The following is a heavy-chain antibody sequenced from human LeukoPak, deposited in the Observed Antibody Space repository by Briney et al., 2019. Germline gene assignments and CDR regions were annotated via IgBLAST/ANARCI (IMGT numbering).Heavy chain of an antibody. J-gene: IGHJ4*02. Sequence: GESLKISCKGSGYSFTSYWIVWVRQMPGKGLEWMGIIYPGGSETRYDPSFQGQVTILADSSTSTAYLQWSSLRASDTAMYYCARASRDGYNQNFDHWGQGTLVTVSS. CDR1: GYSFTSYW. D-gene: IGHD5-24*01. CDR2: IYPGGSET. CDR3: ARASRDGYNQNFDH. V-gene: IGHV5-51*01.